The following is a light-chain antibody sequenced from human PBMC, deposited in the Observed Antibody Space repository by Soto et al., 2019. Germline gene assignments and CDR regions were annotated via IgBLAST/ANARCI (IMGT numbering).Light chain of an antibody. CDR1: SSNIGNNY. V-gene: IGLV1-51*02. Sequence: QSVLPQPPSVSAAPGQTVTISCSGSSSNIGNNYVSWYQQLPGTAPKLLIYENNKRPSGIPDRFSASKSGTSATLGITGLQTGDEADYYCGTWDSSLSSWVFGGGTKLTVL. CDR2: ENN. J-gene: IGLJ3*02. CDR3: GTWDSSLSSWV.